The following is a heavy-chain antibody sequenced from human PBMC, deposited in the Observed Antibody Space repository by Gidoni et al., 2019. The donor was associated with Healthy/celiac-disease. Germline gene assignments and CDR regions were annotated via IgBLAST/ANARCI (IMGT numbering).Heavy chain of an antibody. CDR2: IGYHGSNK. Sequence: QVQLVESGGGVVQPGRSLRLSCAAAGFTFRSYGRHWVRQAPGKGLEWVEGIGYHGSNKYYADPVKGRFTISRDNSKNTLYLQMNSLRAEDTAVYYCARVRQQLVPPYYYDGMDVWGQGTTVTVSS. CDR1: GFTFRSYG. D-gene: IGHD6-13*01. CDR3: ARVRQQLVPPYYYDGMDV. J-gene: IGHJ6*02. V-gene: IGHV3-33*01.